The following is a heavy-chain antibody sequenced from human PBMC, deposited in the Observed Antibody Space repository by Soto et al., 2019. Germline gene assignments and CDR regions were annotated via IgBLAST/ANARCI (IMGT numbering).Heavy chain of an antibody. CDR2: IYPGDSDT. CDR1: GYSFTSYW. Sequence: EVQLVQSGAEVKKPGESLKISCKGSGYSFTSYWIGWVRQMPGKGLEWMGIIYPGDSDTRYSPSFQGQVTISADKSISTAYLQWSSRKASDTAMYYCARGSGYCSGGSCTPHNWFDPWGQGTLVTVSS. V-gene: IGHV5-51*01. D-gene: IGHD2-15*01. CDR3: ARGSGYCSGGSCTPHNWFDP. J-gene: IGHJ5*02.